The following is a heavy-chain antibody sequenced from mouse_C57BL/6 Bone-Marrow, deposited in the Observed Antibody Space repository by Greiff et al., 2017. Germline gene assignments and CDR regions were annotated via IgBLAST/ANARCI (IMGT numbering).Heavy chain of an antibody. V-gene: IGHV1-42*01. CDR1: GYSFTGYY. D-gene: IGHD1-1*01. CDR2: INPSTGGT. Sequence: EVKLMESGPELVKPGASVKISCKASGYSFTGYYMNWVKQSPEKSLEWIGEINPSTGGTTYNQKFKAKATLTVDKSSSTAYMQLKSLTSEDSAVYYCAREGVYSAMDYWGQGTSVTVSS. CDR3: AREGVYSAMDY. J-gene: IGHJ4*01.